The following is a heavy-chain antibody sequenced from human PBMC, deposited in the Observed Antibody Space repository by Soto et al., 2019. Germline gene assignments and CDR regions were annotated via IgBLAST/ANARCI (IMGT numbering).Heavy chain of an antibody. CDR1: GYSVSSSSYY. CDR3: ARHAGGSWDAAFDI. Sequence: AETLSLTCTVSGYSVSSSSYYWGWVRQPPGKGLEWIGSIYYTGITYSNPSRRSPVTISVDTSKNQFSLRLSSVTAADTAVYYCARHAGGSWDAAFDIWGQGTMVTVSS. D-gene: IGHD6-13*01. CDR2: IYYTGIT. V-gene: IGHV4-39*01. J-gene: IGHJ3*02.